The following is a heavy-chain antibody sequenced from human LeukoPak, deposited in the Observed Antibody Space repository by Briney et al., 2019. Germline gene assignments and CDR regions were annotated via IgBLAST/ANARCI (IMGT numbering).Heavy chain of an antibody. J-gene: IGHJ6*03. CDR2: IYTSGST. D-gene: IGHD2-15*01. CDR3: ARDIREYCSGGNCYRGGPISYYYYYYMDV. Sequence: SETLSLTCTVSGGSISSYYWSWIRQPAGKGLEWIGRIYTSGSTNYNPSLKSRVTMSVDTSKNQFSLKLSSVTAADTAVYYCARDIREYCSGGNCYRGGPISYYYYYYMDVWGKGTTVTVSS. V-gene: IGHV4-4*07. CDR1: GGSISSYY.